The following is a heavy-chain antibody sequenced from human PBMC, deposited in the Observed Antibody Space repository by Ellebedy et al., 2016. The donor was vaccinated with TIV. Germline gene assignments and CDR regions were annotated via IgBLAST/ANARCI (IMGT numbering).Heavy chain of an antibody. Sequence: GESLKISXAASGFTFSSYGMHWVRQAPGKGLEWVAVISYDGSNKYYADSVKGRFTISRDNAKNSLYLQMNSLRAEDTAVYYCARDPPEAYDFWSGYYVDYWGQGTLVTVSS. V-gene: IGHV3-30*03. J-gene: IGHJ4*02. CDR3: ARDPPEAYDFWSGYYVDY. CDR1: GFTFSSYG. CDR2: ISYDGSNK. D-gene: IGHD3-3*01.